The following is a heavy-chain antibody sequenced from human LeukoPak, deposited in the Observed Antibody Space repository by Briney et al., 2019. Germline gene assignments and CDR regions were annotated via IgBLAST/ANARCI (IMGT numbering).Heavy chain of an antibody. J-gene: IGHJ4*02. V-gene: IGHV3-74*01. CDR1: GFSFSGHW. CDR2: ISPTGSTT. Sequence: GGSLRLSCTASGFSFSGHWMHWARQLPGKGLAWVSRISPTGSTTSYADSVKGRFTVSRDNAKNTLYLQVNNLRAEDTAVYYCARGPSSNWSGLDFWGQGTLLTVSS. D-gene: IGHD6-13*01. CDR3: ARGPSSNWSGLDF.